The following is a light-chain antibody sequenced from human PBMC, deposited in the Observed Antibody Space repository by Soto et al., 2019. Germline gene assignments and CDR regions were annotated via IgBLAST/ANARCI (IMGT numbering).Light chain of an antibody. V-gene: IGLV2-14*01. Sequence: QSVLTQPASASGSPGQSITISCTGTSSDVGGYNYVSWYQQHPGKAPKLMICDVSDRPSGVSNRFSGSKSGNTASLTISGLQAEDEADYYCSSYTSSGTGVFGTGTKVTVL. J-gene: IGLJ1*01. CDR1: SSDVGGYNY. CDR2: DVS. CDR3: SSYTSSGTGV.